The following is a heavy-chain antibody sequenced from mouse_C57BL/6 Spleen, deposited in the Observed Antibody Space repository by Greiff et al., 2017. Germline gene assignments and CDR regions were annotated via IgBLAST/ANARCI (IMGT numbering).Heavy chain of an antibody. V-gene: IGHV14-2*01. J-gene: IGHJ1*03. D-gene: IGHD1-2*01. Sequence: EVQLQQSGPVLVKPGASVKMSCTASGFKIKDYYMHWVKQSNGQSLEWIGVINPEDGGTKYTPKFQGKATITVDTSSNTAYMQLNSLTSEDTAVYYCARPTTMATLLYFEVWGTGTTLTVSS. CDR1: GFKIKDYY. CDR3: ARPTTMATLLYFEV. CDR2: INPEDGGT.